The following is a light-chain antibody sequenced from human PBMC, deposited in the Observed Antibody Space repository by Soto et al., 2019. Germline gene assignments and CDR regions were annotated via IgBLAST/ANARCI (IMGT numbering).Light chain of an antibody. Sequence: EIVLTQSPGTLSLSRGERATLSCRASQSVSSSYVAWYQQKPGQAPRLLIYGTSSRATGIPDRFSGSGSGTDFTLTISRLEPEDFAVYYCQQYASSPPALTFGGGTKVEFK. CDR3: QQYASSPPALT. CDR1: QSVSSSY. V-gene: IGKV3-20*01. CDR2: GTS. J-gene: IGKJ4*01.